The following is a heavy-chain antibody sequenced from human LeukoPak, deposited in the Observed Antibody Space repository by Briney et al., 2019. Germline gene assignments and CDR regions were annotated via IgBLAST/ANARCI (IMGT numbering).Heavy chain of an antibody. Sequence: HGASVKVSCRASGYTFTSYDINWVRQATGQGLEWMGWVNPNSGDTAYAQKFQGRVTMTRNTSISTAYMELSSLRSEGTAVYYCARSFDHWGQGTLVTVSS. CDR3: ARSFDH. CDR2: VNPNSGDT. V-gene: IGHV1-8*01. J-gene: IGHJ4*02. CDR1: GYTFTSYD.